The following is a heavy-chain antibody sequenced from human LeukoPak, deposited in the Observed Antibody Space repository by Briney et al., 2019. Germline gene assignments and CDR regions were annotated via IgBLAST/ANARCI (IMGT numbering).Heavy chain of an antibody. CDR1: GFTFSSYS. Sequence: GGSLRLSCAASGFTFSSYSMNWVRQAPGKGLEWVSSISSSSSYIYYADSVKGRFTISRDNAKNSLYLQMNSLRAEDTAVYYCARSYGDYPTRDLYYFDYWGQGTLVTVSS. CDR2: ISSSSSYI. D-gene: IGHD4-17*01. V-gene: IGHV3-21*01. CDR3: ARSYGDYPTRDLYYFDY. J-gene: IGHJ4*02.